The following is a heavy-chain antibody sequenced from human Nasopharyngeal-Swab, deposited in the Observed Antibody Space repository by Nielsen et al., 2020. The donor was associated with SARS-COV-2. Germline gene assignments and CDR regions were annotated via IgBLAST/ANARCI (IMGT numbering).Heavy chain of an antibody. CDR2: ISSSSSYI. D-gene: IGHD6-19*01. V-gene: IGHV3-21*01. CDR1: GFTFSSYS. J-gene: IGHJ2*01. CDR3: ARDSGWYNWYFDL. Sequence: GESLKISCAASGFTFSSYSMNWVRQAPGKGLEWVSSISSSSSYIYYADSVKGRFTISRDNAKNSLYLQMNSLRAESTAVYYCARDSGWYNWYFDLWGRGTLVTVSS.